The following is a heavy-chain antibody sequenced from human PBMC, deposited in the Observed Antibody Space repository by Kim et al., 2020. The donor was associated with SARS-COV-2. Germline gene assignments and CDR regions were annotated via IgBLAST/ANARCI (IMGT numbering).Heavy chain of an antibody. CDR3: ARGQPLDY. CDR2: ISYSGNS. CDR1: GGSIRSGGKF. J-gene: IGHJ4*02. Sequence: SETLSLTCSVSGGSIRSGGKFWTWIRQHPAKGLEWIGDISYSGNSHYSPSLRSRVSISLQTSENQFSLELTSVTAADTAVYYCARGQPLDYWGQGILVTV. D-gene: IGHD2-2*01. V-gene: IGHV4-31*03.